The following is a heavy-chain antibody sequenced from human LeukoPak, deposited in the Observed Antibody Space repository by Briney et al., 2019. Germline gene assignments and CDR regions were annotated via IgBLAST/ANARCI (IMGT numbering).Heavy chain of an antibody. V-gene: IGHV3-23*01. CDR1: GFSFVSHP. CDR3: ARGVMAARLYYFDY. J-gene: IGHJ4*01. CDR2: ITGSGDYT. D-gene: IGHD2-21*01. Sequence: PGGSLRLTCADSGFSFVSHPMNWVRQAPGKGLEWVSGITGSGDYTYYIDSVQGRFTISRDNSKNMLFLQMNSLRAEDTAVYYCARGVMAARLYYFDYWGRGILVTVSS.